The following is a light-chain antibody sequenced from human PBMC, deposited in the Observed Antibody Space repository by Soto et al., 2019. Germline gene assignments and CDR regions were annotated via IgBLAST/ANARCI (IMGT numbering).Light chain of an antibody. Sequence: QSALTQPPSASGSPGQAVTISCTGTSSDVGGYSYASWYQQHPGKAPKVMIYEVNKRPSGVPDRFSGSKSGNTASLTVSGLQTEDEADYYCSSYEGTNNFLVFGGGTKLTVL. CDR3: SSYEGTNNFLV. CDR2: EVN. J-gene: IGLJ2*01. CDR1: SSDVGGYSY. V-gene: IGLV2-8*01.